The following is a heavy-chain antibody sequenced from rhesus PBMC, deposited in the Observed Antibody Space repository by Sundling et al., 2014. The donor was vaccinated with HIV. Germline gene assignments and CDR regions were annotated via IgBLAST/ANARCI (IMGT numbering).Heavy chain of an antibody. D-gene: IGHD4-29*01. CDR2: ISWNGASV. CDR1: GFTFDDYG. J-gene: IGHJ1*01. CDR3: TRDPLRYSLFFDF. V-gene: IGHV3-134*01. Sequence: EVQLEESGGGLVQPGGSLRLSCAASGFTFDDYGMSWVRQAPGKGLEWISRISWNGASVYYADSVKGRFTISRDNAKNSLDLQMDRLQPDDTAVYFCTRDPLRYSLFFDFWGQGALVTVSS.